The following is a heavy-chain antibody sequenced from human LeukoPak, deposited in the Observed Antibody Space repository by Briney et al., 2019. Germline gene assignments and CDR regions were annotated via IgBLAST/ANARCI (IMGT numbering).Heavy chain of an antibody. CDR2: ISYDGSNK. D-gene: IGHD6-13*01. Sequence: GGSLRLSCAASGFTFSSYGMHWVRQAPGKGLEWVAVISYDGSNKYYADSVKGRFTISRDNSKNTLYLQMNSLRAEDTAVYYCAKDATLYSSSWGDFDYWGQGTLVTVSS. CDR3: AKDATLYSSSWGDFDY. V-gene: IGHV3-30*18. J-gene: IGHJ4*02. CDR1: GFTFSSYG.